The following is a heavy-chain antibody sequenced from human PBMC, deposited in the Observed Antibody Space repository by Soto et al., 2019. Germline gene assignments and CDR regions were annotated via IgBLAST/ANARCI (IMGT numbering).Heavy chain of an antibody. CDR1: GFTFSSYG. Sequence: QVELVESGGGVVQPGRSLRLSCAASGFTFSSYGMHWVRQAPGKGLEWVAVISYDGNLAYYADSVKGRFTISRDNSKNTLYLQMNSLRTEDTAISYCAKEGPITNSYFDYWGQGTLVTVSS. D-gene: IGHD1-1*01. V-gene: IGHV3-30*18. J-gene: IGHJ4*02. CDR3: AKEGPITNSYFDY. CDR2: ISYDGNLA.